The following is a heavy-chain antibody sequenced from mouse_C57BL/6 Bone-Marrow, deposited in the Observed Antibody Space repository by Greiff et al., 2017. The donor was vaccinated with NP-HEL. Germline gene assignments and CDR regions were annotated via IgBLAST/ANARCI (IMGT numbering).Heavy chain of an antibody. Sequence: VQLKESGAELVRPGASVKLSCTASGFNIKDDYMHWVKQRPEQGLEWIGWIDPENGDTEYASKFQGKATITADTSSHTAYLQLSSLTSEDTAVYYCTTLYYGSSYNFDYWGQGTTLTVSS. V-gene: IGHV14-4*01. D-gene: IGHD1-1*01. CDR1: GFNIKDDY. CDR3: TTLYYGSSYNFDY. J-gene: IGHJ2*01. CDR2: IDPENGDT.